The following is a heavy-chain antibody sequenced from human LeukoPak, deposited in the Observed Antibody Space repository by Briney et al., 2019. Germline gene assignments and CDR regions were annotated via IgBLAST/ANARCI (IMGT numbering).Heavy chain of an antibody. V-gene: IGHV4-39*07. CDR2: IYYSGST. CDR1: GGSISSSSYY. J-gene: IGHJ3*02. CDR3: ARVSSSGWHAFDI. Sequence: SETLSLTCTVSGGSISSSSYYRGWIRQPPGKGLEWIGSIYYSGSTYYNPSLKSRVTISVDTSKNQFSLKLSSVTAADTAVYYCARVSSSGWHAFDIWGQGTMVTVSS. D-gene: IGHD6-19*01.